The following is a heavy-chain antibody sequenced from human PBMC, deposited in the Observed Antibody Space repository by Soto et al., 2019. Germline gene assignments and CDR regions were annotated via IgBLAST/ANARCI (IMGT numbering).Heavy chain of an antibody. CDR1: GFTFRNYG. V-gene: IGHV3-33*01. CDR2: IWFDESNR. CDR3: ARSCSGGSCYSGLDG. Sequence: PGGSLRLSCAASGFTFRNYGMHWVRQAPGKGLEWVAVIWFDESNRYYADSVKGRFTISRDNSKNTLYLQMNSLRAEDTAVYYCARSCSGGSCYSGLDGRGQGTTVTVSS. J-gene: IGHJ6*02. D-gene: IGHD2-15*01.